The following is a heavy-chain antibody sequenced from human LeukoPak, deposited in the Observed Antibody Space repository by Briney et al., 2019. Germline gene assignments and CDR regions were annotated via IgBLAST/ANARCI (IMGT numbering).Heavy chain of an antibody. J-gene: IGHJ4*02. CDR1: GLTFSSYS. Sequence: AGGSLRLSCAASGLTFSSYSMNWVRQAPGKGLEWVSSISSSSSYIYYADSVKGRFTISRDNAKNSLYLQMNSLRAEDTAVYYCAMNSGWYVYWGQGTLVTVSS. CDR2: ISSSSSYI. CDR3: AMNSGWYVY. V-gene: IGHV3-21*01. D-gene: IGHD6-19*01.